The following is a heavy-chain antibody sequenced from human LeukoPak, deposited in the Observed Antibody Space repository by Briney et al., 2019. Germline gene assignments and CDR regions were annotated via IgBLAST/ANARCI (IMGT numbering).Heavy chain of an antibody. J-gene: IGHJ5*02. CDR2: INHSGST. V-gene: IGHV4-34*01. D-gene: IGHD3-10*01. Sequence: PSETLSLTCAVYGGSFSGYYWSWIRQPPWKGLEWIGEINHSGSTNYNPSLKSRVTISVDTSKNQFSLKLSSVTAADTAVYYCARGGSAYYYGSKWFDPWGQGTLVTVSS. CDR3: ARGGSAYYYGSKWFDP. CDR1: GGSFSGYY.